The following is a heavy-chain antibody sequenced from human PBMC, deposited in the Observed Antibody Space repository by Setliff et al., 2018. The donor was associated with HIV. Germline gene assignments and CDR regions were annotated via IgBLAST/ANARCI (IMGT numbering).Heavy chain of an antibody. CDR1: GYTFSTNA. D-gene: IGHD6-19*01. CDR2: INAGDDNT. J-gene: IGHJ4*02. Sequence: WASVKVSCKAFGYTFSTNAIHWVRQAPGQRLEWMGYINAGDDNTRYSEKFQGRVTITRDTSANTAYMELSSLRSEDTAVYYCARGSCSGCYLSDYWGLGTPVTVSS. V-gene: IGHV1-3*01. CDR3: ARGSCSGCYLSDY.